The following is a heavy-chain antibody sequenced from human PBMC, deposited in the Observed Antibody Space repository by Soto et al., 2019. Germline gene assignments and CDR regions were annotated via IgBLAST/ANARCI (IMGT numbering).Heavy chain of an antibody. Sequence: GASVKVSCKASGYTFTSYDINWVRQATGQGLEWMGWMNPNSGNTGYAQKFQGRVTMTRNTSISTAYMELSSLRSEDTAVYYCARGPLTGDILTGYYLYYYYYYMDVWGKGTTVTVSS. D-gene: IGHD3-9*01. CDR3: ARGPLTGDILTGYYLYYYYYYMDV. V-gene: IGHV1-8*01. CDR1: GYTFTSYD. CDR2: MNPNSGNT. J-gene: IGHJ6*03.